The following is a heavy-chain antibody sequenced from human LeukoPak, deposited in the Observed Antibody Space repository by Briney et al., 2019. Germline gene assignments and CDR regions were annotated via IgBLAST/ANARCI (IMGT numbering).Heavy chain of an antibody. D-gene: IGHD2-21*02. CDR2: IKSKTDGGTT. CDR1: GFTFSNAW. V-gene: IGHV3-15*01. CDR3: TTGVVVTAIATFDY. Sequence: PGGSLRLSCAASGFTFSNAWMSWVRQAPGKGLEWVGRIKSKTDGGTTDYAAPVKGRFTISRDDSKNTLYLQMNSLKTEDTAVYYCTTGVVVTAIATFDYWGQGTLVTVSS. J-gene: IGHJ4*02.